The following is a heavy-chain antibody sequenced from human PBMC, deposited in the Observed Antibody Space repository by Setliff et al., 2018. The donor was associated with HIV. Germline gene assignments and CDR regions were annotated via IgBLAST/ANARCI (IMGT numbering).Heavy chain of an antibody. V-gene: IGHV4-39*07. CDR1: GDSITSRNYH. CDR3: ARGGGPDTNFDL. J-gene: IGHJ4*02. Sequence: SETLSLTCAVSGDSITSRNYHWDWVRQPPGKGLEWIGSIYYSGRAHYKSSLKSRVTTSVDTSKNQFSLRLSSVTAADTAVYYCARGGGPDTNFDLWGQGTLVTVSS. D-gene: IGHD5-18*01. CDR2: IYYSGRA.